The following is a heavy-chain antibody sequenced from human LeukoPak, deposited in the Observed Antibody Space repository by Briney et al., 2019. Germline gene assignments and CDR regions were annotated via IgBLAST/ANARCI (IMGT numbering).Heavy chain of an antibody. CDR1: GGSFSGYH. D-gene: IGHD2-2*01. J-gene: IGHJ6*03. V-gene: IGHV4-34*01. CDR2: INHSGST. Sequence: PSETLSLTCAVYGGSFSGYHWSWLRQPPGKGLEWIGEINHSGSTNYNPSLKSRVTISVDTSKNQFSLKLSSVTAADTAVYYCARDCSSTSLYYYYYMDVWGKGTTVTISS. CDR3: ARDCSSTSLYYYYYMDV.